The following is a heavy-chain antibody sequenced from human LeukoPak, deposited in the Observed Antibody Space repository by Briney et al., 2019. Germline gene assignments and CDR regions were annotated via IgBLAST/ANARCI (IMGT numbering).Heavy chain of an antibody. CDR1: GGTFSSYA. Sequence: SVKVSCKASGGTFSSYAISWVRQAPGQGLEWMGGIIPIFGTANYAQKFQGRVTITTDESTSTAYMELSSLRSEDTAVYYCARARYSSSWHYYYYMDVWGKGTTVTVPS. CDR2: IIPIFGTA. J-gene: IGHJ6*03. CDR3: ARARYSSSWHYYYYMDV. D-gene: IGHD6-13*01. V-gene: IGHV1-69*05.